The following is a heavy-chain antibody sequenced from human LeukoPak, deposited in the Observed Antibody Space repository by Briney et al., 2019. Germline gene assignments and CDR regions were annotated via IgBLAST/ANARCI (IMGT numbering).Heavy chain of an antibody. D-gene: IGHD1-20*01. CDR1: GFTFSSYD. V-gene: IGHV3-13*01. J-gene: IGHJ5*02. CDR2: IGTAGDT. Sequence: PGGSLRLSCAASGFTFSSYDMHWVRQATGKGLEWVSAIGTAGDTYYPGSVKGRFTISRENAKNSLYLQMNSLRAGDTAVYYCARGRGGITGTTERFDPWGQGTLVTVSS. CDR3: ARGRGGITGTTERFDP.